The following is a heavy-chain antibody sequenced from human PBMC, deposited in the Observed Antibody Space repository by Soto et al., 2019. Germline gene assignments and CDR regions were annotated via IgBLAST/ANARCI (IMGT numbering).Heavy chain of an antibody. CDR2: ITPLFGTA. CDR3: AQTLGLAVAGPGRFDL. V-gene: IGHV1-69*05. Sequence: QVQLVQSGAEVKKPGSSAKVSCKASGGTFSTNAISWVRQAPGQGLEWMGGITPLFGTANYAQKFQGRVTIXXVEATTTAYMELSSLRSEDTAVYYCAQTLGLAVAGPGRFDLWGRGTLITVSS. J-gene: IGHJ2*01. D-gene: IGHD6-19*01. CDR1: GGTFSTNA.